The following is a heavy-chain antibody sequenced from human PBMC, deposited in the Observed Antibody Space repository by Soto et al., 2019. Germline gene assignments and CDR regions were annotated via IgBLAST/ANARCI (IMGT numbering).Heavy chain of an antibody. J-gene: IGHJ4*02. V-gene: IGHV3-23*01. Sequence: RGSLRLSCAASGFTFSRYAMSWVRQAPGKGLEWVSAISGSGGSTYYADSVKGRFTISRDDSKNTLFLQMNSLRAEDTALYHCVKEGGIIRAKVYYDYWGQGTLVTVSS. CDR2: ISGSGGST. CDR3: VKEGGIIRAKVYYDY. CDR1: GFTFSRYA. D-gene: IGHD1-26*01.